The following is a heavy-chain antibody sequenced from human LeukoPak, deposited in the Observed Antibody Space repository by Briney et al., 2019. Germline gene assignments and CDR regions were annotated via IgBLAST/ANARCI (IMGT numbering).Heavy chain of an antibody. CDR1: GYTFTAYY. V-gene: IGHV1-2*02. CDR2: INPNSGGT. CDR3: TRDHCTSINCYEYNYYGMDV. D-gene: IGHD2-2*01. Sequence: PKASLKVSCKASGYTFTAYYIHWVRRAPGQGLEWMGWINPNSGGTESAQKFQGRVTMTRDTSIGTACMELSRLRSDDTAVYYCTRDHCTSINCYEYNYYGMDVWGQGTTVTVSS. J-gene: IGHJ6*02.